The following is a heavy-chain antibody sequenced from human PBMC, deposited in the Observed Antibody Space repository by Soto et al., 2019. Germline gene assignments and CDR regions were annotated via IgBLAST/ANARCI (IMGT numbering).Heavy chain of an antibody. CDR2: IYWDDDK. J-gene: IGHJ6*02. CDR1: AFSLSTGGVG. D-gene: IGHD2-21*02. V-gene: IGHV2-5*02. CDR3: IQSRCGGDCLQSYASYYYYGMDV. Sequence: SGPTLVNPTQTLTLTCTFSAFSLSTGGVGVGWIRQPPGKALEWLALIYWDDDKRYSPSLRSRLTITKDTSKNQVVLTMTNMEPVDTATYYCIQSRCGGDCLQSYASYYYYGMDVWGQGTTVTVSS.